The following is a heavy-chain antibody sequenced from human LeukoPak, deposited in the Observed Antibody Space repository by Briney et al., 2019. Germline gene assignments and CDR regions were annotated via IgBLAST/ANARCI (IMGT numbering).Heavy chain of an antibody. V-gene: IGHV3-23*01. D-gene: IGHD3-3*01. J-gene: IGHJ5*02. CDR1: GFTFSSYA. CDR3: ATTPGVTIFGVVIRDH. Sequence: QTGGSLRLSCAASGFTFSSYAMSWVRQAPGKGLERVSAISGSGGSTYYADSVKGRFTISRDNSKNTLYLQMNSLRAEDTAVYYCATTPGVTIFGVVIRDHWGQGTLATVSS. CDR2: ISGSGGST.